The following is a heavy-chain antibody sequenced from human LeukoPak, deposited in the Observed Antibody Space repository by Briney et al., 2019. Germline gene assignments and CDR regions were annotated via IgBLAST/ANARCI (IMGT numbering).Heavy chain of an antibody. Sequence: GGPLRLSCAASGFTFNNYAMNWVRQAPGKGLEWVSSISGGGETTYYADSAKGRFTISRDNSQNTLYLQMNSLGAEDTAVYYCARDYADYVGYFFFDYWGQGTLVTVSS. J-gene: IGHJ4*02. CDR3: ARDYADYVGYFFFDY. CDR2: ISGGGETT. D-gene: IGHD4-17*01. V-gene: IGHV3-23*01. CDR1: GFTFNNYA.